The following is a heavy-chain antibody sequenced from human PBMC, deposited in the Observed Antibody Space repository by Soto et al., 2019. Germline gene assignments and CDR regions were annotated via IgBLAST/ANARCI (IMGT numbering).Heavy chain of an antibody. J-gene: IGHJ6*02. V-gene: IGHV1-69*12. CDR1: GGTFSNYA. Sequence: QVQLVQSGAELKKPGSSVMLSCKASGGTFSNYAISWVRQAPGQGLEWMGGIILIFGTANYAQKFQGRVTITADEYTSTAYMELSSLRSEDTAVYYCARDCGVTAADDYYYGMDVRGQGTTVTVSS. CDR2: IILIFGTA. CDR3: ARDCGVTAADDYYYGMDV. D-gene: IGHD6-13*01.